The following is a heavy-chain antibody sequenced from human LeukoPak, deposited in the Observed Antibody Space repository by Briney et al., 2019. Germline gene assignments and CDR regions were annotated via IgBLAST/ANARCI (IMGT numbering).Heavy chain of an antibody. V-gene: IGHV4-59*01. Sequence: PSETLSLTCTVSGGSISSYYWIWIRQPPAKGLEWIGYIYYSGSTNYNPSLKSRVTISVDTSKNQFSLKLSSVTAADTAVYYCAREGYYGDYVDYWGQGTLVTVSS. CDR1: GGSISSYY. CDR2: IYYSGST. D-gene: IGHD4-17*01. CDR3: AREGYYGDYVDY. J-gene: IGHJ4*02.